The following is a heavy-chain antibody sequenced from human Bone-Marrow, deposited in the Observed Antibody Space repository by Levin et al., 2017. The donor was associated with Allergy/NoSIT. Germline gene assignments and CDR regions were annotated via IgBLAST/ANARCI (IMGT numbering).Heavy chain of an antibody. D-gene: IGHD6-19*01. CDR1: GFTFSSYG. V-gene: IGHV3-33*01. CDR2: IWYDGSNK. CDR3: ARIGQANSSGWFHHYFDY. Sequence: LSLTCAASGFTFSSYGMHWVRQAPGKGLEWVAVIWYDGSNKYYADSVKGRFTISRDNSKNTLYLQMNSLRAEDTAVYYCARIGQANSSGWFHHYFDYWGQGTLVTVSS. J-gene: IGHJ4*02.